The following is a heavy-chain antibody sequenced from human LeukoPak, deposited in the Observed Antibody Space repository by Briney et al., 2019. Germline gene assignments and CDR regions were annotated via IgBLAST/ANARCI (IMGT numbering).Heavy chain of an antibody. CDR2: IYYSGST. Sequence: SETLSLTCTVSGGSISSGGYYWSWIRQHPGKGLEWIGYIYYSGSTYYNPSLKSRVTISVDTSKNQFSLKLSSVTAADTAVYYCASGVYYYGSGSYYNAPLDYWGQGTLVTVSS. CDR3: ASGVYYYGSGSYYNAPLDY. CDR1: GGSISSGGYY. J-gene: IGHJ4*02. D-gene: IGHD3-10*01. V-gene: IGHV4-31*03.